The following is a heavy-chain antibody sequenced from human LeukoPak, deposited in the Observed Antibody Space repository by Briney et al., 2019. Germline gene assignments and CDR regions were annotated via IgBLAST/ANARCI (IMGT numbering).Heavy chain of an antibody. CDR2: ISWNSGRV. Sequence: TGGSLRLSCAASGFNFDEYAMHWVRLAPGKGLEWVSGISWNSGRVGYADSVKGRFTISRDNAKNSLYLQMNSLRAEDTALYYCAKVYQSAVAGNRHAFDIWGQGTMVTVPS. CDR1: GFNFDEYA. V-gene: IGHV3-9*01. J-gene: IGHJ3*02. D-gene: IGHD6-19*01. CDR3: AKVYQSAVAGNRHAFDI.